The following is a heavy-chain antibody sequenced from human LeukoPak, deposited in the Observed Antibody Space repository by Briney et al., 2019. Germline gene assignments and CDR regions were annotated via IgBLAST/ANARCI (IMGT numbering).Heavy chain of an antibody. D-gene: IGHD3-3*01. Sequence: GGSLRLSCAASGFTFSSYSMNWVRQAPGKGLEWVSIIYPGGTTYYAGSVKGRFTFSGDTSKNTLYLQMNSLGPEDTAVYYCARVLRSGFSGFAFDFWGQGTMVIVSS. V-gene: IGHV3-66*02. CDR1: GFTFSSYS. J-gene: IGHJ3*01. CDR2: IYPGGTT. CDR3: ARVLRSGFSGFAFDF.